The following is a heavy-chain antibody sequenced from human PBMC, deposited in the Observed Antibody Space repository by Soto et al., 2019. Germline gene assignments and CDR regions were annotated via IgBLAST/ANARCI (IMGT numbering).Heavy chain of an antibody. J-gene: IGHJ4*02. CDR2: IRAYNGYT. CDR1: GYTFTSYG. CDR3: ARASDGYRSGWYVGYFDY. V-gene: IGHV1-18*03. D-gene: IGHD6-19*01. Sequence: VQLVQSGAEVKKPGASVKVSCKASGYTFTSYGISWVRQAPGQGLEWMGWIRAYNGYTNYAQKFQGRVTITTDTSTSTAYMELRSLISDDMAVYYCARASDGYRSGWYVGYFDYWGQGTLVTVSS.